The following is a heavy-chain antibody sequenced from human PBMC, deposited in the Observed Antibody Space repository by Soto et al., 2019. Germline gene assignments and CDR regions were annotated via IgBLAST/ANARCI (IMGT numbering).Heavy chain of an antibody. Sequence: PGGSLRLSCAASGFTFSSYAMSWVRQAPGKGLEWVSAISGSGGSTYYADSVKGRFTISRDNSKNTLYLQMNSLRAEDTAVYYCAKDLGYCSGGSCYSSGYFDYWGQGTLVTVSS. CDR1: GFTFSSYA. J-gene: IGHJ4*02. V-gene: IGHV3-23*01. CDR3: AKDLGYCSGGSCYSSGYFDY. CDR2: ISGSGGST. D-gene: IGHD2-15*01.